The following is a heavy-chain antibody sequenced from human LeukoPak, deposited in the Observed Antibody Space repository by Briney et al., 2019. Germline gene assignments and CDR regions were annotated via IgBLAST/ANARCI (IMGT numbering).Heavy chain of an antibody. CDR2: ISSSSSYI. J-gene: IGHJ4*02. Sequence: GGSLRLSCAASGFTFSSYRMNWVRQAPGKGLEWVSSISSSSSYIYYADSVKGRFTISRDNAKNSLYLQMNSLRAEDTAVYYCARDQGESGSYYFDYWGQGTLVTVSS. V-gene: IGHV3-21*01. CDR1: GFTFSSYR. CDR3: ARDQGESGSYYFDY. D-gene: IGHD1-26*01.